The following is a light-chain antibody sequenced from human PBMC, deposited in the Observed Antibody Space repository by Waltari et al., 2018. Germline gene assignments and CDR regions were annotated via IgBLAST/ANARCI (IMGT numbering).Light chain of an antibody. CDR3: QTGGHGTWV. V-gene: IGLV4-69*01. J-gene: IGLJ3*02. CDR2: VNSDGSH. Sequence: LVLPQSPSASASLGASPTPTCTLSSGHSGNVIAWLQQLPEKGPRYLMKVNSDGSHSRGNEIPDRFSGSSSGAERYLTISSLQSEDEADYYCQTGGHGTWVFGGGTKLTVL. CDR1: SGHSGNV.